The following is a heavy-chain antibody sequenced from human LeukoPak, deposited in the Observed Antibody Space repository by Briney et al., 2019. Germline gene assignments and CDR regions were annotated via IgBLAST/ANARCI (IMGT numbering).Heavy chain of an antibody. V-gene: IGHV1-18*01. CDR1: AYRFTSNG. CDR3: ARGLGAARPNLFDP. Sequence: ASVTVSCKCSAYRFTSNGSSWVREAPGQGLGWMGWISAYNDNTNYAQKHQGRVTMTTDTSKSTAYMELSCQRTDDTAVYYCARGLGAARPNLFDPWGQGTLVTVSS. D-gene: IGHD6-6*01. CDR2: ISAYNDNT. J-gene: IGHJ5*02.